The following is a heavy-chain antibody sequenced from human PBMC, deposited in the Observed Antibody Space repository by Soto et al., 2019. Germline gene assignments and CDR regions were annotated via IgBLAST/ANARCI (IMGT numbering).Heavy chain of an antibody. J-gene: IGHJ4*02. CDR1: GFTFSSYW. D-gene: IGHD3-3*01. Sequence: GGSLRLSCAASGFTFSSYWMSWVRQAPGKGLERVANIKQDGSEKYYVDSVKGRFTISRDNAKNSLYLQMNSLRAEDTAVYYCARDNRPNTYYDFWSGYGPADYWGQGTLVTVSS. CDR3: ARDNRPNTYYDFWSGYGPADY. V-gene: IGHV3-7*03. CDR2: IKQDGSEK.